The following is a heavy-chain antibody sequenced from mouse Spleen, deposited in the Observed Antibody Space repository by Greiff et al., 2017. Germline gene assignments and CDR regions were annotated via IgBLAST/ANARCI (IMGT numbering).Heavy chain of an antibody. J-gene: IGHJ4*01. V-gene: IGHV3-1*01. Sequence: EVQLQESGPGMVKPSQSLSLTCTVTGYSITSGYDWHWIRHFPGNKLEWMGYISYSGSTNYNPSLKSRISITHDTSKNHFFLKLNSVTTEDTATYYCARGGSYGAMDYWGQGTSVTVSS. D-gene: IGHD1-1*02. CDR3: ARGGSYGAMDY. CDR1: GYSITSGYD. CDR2: ISYSGST.